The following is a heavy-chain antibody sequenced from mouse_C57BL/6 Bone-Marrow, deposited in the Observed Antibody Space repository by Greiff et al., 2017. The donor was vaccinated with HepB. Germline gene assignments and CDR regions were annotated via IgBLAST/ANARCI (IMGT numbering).Heavy chain of an antibody. J-gene: IGHJ4*01. D-gene: IGHD1-1*01. CDR3: ARGRFLITTVVGAMDY. Sequence: EVQLQESVAELVRPGASVKLSCTASGFNIKNTYMHWVKQRPEQGLEWIGRIDPANGNTKYAPKFQGKATITADTSSNTAYLQLSSLTSEDTAIYYCARGRFLITTVVGAMDYWGQGTSVTVSS. CDR1: GFNIKNTY. V-gene: IGHV14-3*01. CDR2: IDPANGNT.